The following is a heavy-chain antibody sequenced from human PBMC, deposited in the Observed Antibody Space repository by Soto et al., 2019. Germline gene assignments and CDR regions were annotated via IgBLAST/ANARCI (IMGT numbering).Heavy chain of an antibody. D-gene: IGHD4-4*01. CDR2: ILNTGST. Sequence: SETLSLTCTVSGGSISGGNYFWSWIRQHPGKGLEWIGHILNTGSTYFNPSLKSRAAISVDTSKKQFSLKLTSVTAADTAVYYCERGNPDLSNHPLFDYWGQGTLVTVPS. CDR3: ERGNPDLSNHPLFDY. CDR1: GGSISGGNYF. V-gene: IGHV4-31*03. J-gene: IGHJ4*02.